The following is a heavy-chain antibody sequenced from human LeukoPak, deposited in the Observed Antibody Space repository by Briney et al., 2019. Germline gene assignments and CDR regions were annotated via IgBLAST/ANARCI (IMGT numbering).Heavy chain of an antibody. Sequence: SETLSLTCTVSGYSISSDYDWAWIRQPPGKGLEWIGNIYYSGRTYYNPSLESRITISVDTSKNQFSLKLNSVTAADTAIYYCARQLYSGSYPSWGQGALVTVSS. J-gene: IGHJ5*02. CDR1: GYSISSDYD. V-gene: IGHV4-38-2*02. CDR2: IYYSGRT. D-gene: IGHD1-26*01. CDR3: ARQLYSGSYPS.